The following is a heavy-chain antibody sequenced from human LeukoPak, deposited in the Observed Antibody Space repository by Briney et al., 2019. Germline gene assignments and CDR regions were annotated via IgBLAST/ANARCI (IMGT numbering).Heavy chain of an antibody. Sequence: TLSLTCTVSGGSISSGSYYWSWIRQPAGKGLEWIGRIYTSGSTNYNPSLKSRVTISVDTSKNQFSLKLSSVTAADTAVYYCARAIRTGLGIGSFDGWGQGTLVTVSS. J-gene: IGHJ4*02. V-gene: IGHV4-61*02. CDR3: ARAIRTGLGIGSFDG. CDR1: GGSISSGSYY. CDR2: IYTSGST. D-gene: IGHD7-27*01.